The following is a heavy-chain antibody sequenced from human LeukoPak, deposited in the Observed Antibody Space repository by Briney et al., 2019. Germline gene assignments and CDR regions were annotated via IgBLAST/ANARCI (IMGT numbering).Heavy chain of an antibody. Sequence: SETLSLTCTVSGGSISSGGYYWSWIRQHPGKGLEWIGYIYYSGSTNYNPSLKSRVTISVDTSKNQFSLKLSSVTAADTAVYYCAREVEAPRGQWYFDLWGRGTLVTVSS. V-gene: IGHV4-61*08. D-gene: IGHD1-26*01. CDR2: IYYSGST. CDR3: AREVEAPRGQWYFDL. CDR1: GGSISSGGYY. J-gene: IGHJ2*01.